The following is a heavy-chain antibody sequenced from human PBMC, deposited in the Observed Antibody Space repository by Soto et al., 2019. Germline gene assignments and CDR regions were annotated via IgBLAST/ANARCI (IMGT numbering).Heavy chain of an antibody. CDR2: FDPEDGET. V-gene: IGHV1-24*01. Sequence: QVQLVQSGAEVKKPGASVKVSCKVSGYTLTELSMHWVRQAPGKGLEWMGGFDPEDGETIYAQKFQGRVTMTEDTSTDTAYMELSSLRSEDTAVYYCATGVTIFGVTPRAIDIWGQGTMVTVSS. CDR1: GYTLTELS. D-gene: IGHD3-3*01. CDR3: ATGVTIFGVTPRAIDI. J-gene: IGHJ3*02.